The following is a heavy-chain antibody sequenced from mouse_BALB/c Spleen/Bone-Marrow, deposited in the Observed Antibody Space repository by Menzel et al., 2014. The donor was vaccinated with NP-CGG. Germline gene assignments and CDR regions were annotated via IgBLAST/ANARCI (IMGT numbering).Heavy chain of an antibody. Sequence: QVQLQQSGAELAKPGASVKMSCKASGYTFTSYWMHWVKQRPGQGLEWIGYINPSTGYTEYNQKFKDKATLTADKSSSTAYMQLSSLTSVDSAVYYCARTGNAMDYWGQGTSVTVSS. D-gene: IGHD4-1*01. V-gene: IGHV1-7*01. CDR2: INPSTGYT. CDR1: GYTFTSYW. J-gene: IGHJ4*01. CDR3: ARTGNAMDY.